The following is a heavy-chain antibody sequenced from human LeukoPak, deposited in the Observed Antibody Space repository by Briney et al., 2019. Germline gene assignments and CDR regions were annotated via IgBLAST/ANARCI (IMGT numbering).Heavy chain of an antibody. CDR2: ISYDGSNK. V-gene: IGHV3-30*04. Sequence: GGSLRLSCAASGFTFSNYALHWVRQSPGKGLEWVAVISYDGSNKFYADSVRGRFSISRDSSKNTLYLQMNSLRSEDTAVYYCAREVRGNLDYWGQGTLVTVSS. CDR3: AREVRGNLDY. J-gene: IGHJ4*02. D-gene: IGHD2-15*01. CDR1: GFTFSNYA.